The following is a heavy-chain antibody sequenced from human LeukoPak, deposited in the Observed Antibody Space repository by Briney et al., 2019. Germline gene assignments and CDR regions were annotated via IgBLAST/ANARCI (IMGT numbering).Heavy chain of an antibody. CDR1: GFTFSNYW. Sequence: SGGSLRLSCVASGFTFSNYWMFWVRQAPGKGLAWVANIDEGGSFKNYVDSVKGRFTISRDNAENSLYLQMNSLRAEDTAVYYCARDNSGTYWGQGTLVTVSP. CDR2: IDEGGSFK. J-gene: IGHJ4*02. D-gene: IGHD1-26*01. CDR3: ARDNSGTY. V-gene: IGHV3-7*01.